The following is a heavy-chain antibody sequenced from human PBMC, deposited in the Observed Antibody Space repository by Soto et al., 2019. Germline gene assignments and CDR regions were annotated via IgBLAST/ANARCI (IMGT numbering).Heavy chain of an antibody. D-gene: IGHD5-18*01. CDR3: ARFPRGYSYGHFDY. J-gene: IGHJ4*02. CDR2: IYYSGST. Sequence: PSETLYLTCTVSGGSISSYYWCWIRQPPGKGLEWIGYIYYSGSTNYNPSLKSRVTISVDTSKNQFSLKLSSVTAADTAVYYCARFPRGYSYGHFDYWGQGTLVTVSS. CDR1: GGSISSYY. V-gene: IGHV4-59*01.